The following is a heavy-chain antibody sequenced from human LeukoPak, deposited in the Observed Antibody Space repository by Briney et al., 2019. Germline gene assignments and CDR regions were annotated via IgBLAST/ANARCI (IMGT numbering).Heavy chain of an antibody. CDR3: ARSPSDYYYYGMDV. CDR2: MNPNSGNT. CDR1: GYTFTSYD. J-gene: IGHJ6*02. V-gene: IGHV1-8*01. D-gene: IGHD6-19*01. Sequence: ASVKVSRKASGYTFTSYDINWVRQATGQGLEWMGWMNPNSGNTGYAQKFQGRVTMTRNTSISTAYMELSSLRSEDTAVYYCARSPSDYYYYGMDVWGQGTTVTVSS.